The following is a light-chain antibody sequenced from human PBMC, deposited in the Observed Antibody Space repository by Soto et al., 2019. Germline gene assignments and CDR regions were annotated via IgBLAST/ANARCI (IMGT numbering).Light chain of an antibody. CDR1: SIDVGAYDY. J-gene: IGLJ1*01. CDR3: SSYTSSSTRV. V-gene: IGLV2-14*03. CDR2: EVS. Sequence: QSALTQPASVSGSPGQSMTISCTGTSIDVGAYDYVSWYQQHPDKAPKLMIYEVSNRPSGVSNRFSGSKSVNTATLTISGLQAEDEADYYCSSYTSSSTRVFGTGTKLTVL.